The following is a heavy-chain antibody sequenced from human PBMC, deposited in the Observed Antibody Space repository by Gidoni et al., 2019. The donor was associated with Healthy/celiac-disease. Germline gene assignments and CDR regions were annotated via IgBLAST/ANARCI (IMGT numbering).Heavy chain of an antibody. V-gene: IGHV3-9*01. CDR1: GFTFDDYA. Sequence: EVQLVESGGGLVQPGRSLRLSCAASGFTFDDYAMHWVWQAPGKGLEWVSGISWNSGSIGYADSVKGRFTISRDNAKNSLYLQMNSLRAEDTALYYCAKDSRMYYDFWSGPMAFDYWGQGTLVTVSS. CDR2: ISWNSGSI. D-gene: IGHD3-3*01. CDR3: AKDSRMYYDFWSGPMAFDY. J-gene: IGHJ4*02.